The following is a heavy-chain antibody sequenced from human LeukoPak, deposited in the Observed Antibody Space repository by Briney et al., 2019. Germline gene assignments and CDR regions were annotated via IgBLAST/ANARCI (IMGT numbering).Heavy chain of an antibody. D-gene: IGHD6-25*01. V-gene: IGHV3-74*01. CDR3: ATGESAPRNDY. CDR1: GFTFSSHW. CDR2: IIGDGTGR. Sequence: GGSLRLSCAASGFTFSSHWMHWVRQAPGMGLVWVARIIGDGTGRNYADSIEGRFTIPRDNAKNMLYLQMDSLRAEDTGIYYCATGESAPRNDYWGQGTLVTVSS. J-gene: IGHJ4*02.